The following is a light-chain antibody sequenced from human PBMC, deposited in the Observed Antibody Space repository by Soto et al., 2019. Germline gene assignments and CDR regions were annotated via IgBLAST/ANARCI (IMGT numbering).Light chain of an antibody. J-gene: IGLJ2*01. CDR2: LNNDGSH. CDR3: QTWGTGIRV. Sequence: QPVLTQSPSASASLGASVKLTCTLSSGHSTYDIAWLQQHPEKGPRHLMKLNNDGSHTKGDGIPDRFSGSSSGAERYLTISSLQSEDEADYYCQTWGTGIRVFGGGTKLTVL. CDR1: SGHSTYD. V-gene: IGLV4-69*01.